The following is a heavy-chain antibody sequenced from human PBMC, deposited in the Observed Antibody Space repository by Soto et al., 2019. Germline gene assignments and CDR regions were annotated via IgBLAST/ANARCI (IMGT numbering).Heavy chain of an antibody. CDR2: IYWTDDE. J-gene: IGHJ4*02. CDR3: VHRRYYYESSLY. CDR1: GFSLSTSGVG. Sequence: QITLKESGPTLVKPTQTLTLTCTFSGFSLSTSGVGVGWIRQPPGKALEWLALIYWTDDEHYSPSLQSRLTITKDTSKNQVVLTMTIMDPVDTATYYCVHRRYYYESSLYWGQGTLVTVSS. V-gene: IGHV2-5*01. D-gene: IGHD3-22*01.